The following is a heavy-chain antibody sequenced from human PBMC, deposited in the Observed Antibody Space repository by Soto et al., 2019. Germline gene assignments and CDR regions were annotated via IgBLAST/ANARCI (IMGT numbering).Heavy chain of an antibody. CDR3: ARGGAGVAFDS. CDR1: AGTFSNFA. V-gene: IGHV1-69*06. D-gene: IGHD3-16*01. J-gene: IGHJ4*02. CDR2: IIPFFNKA. Sequence: QVPVVQSGAEVKKPGSSVKVSCQTPAGTFSNFAINWVRQAPGQGLEWMGEIIPFFNKANYARNFQGRVTITADKSSATAYMELRSLRSDDTAMFYCARGGAGVAFDSWGQGTLVTVSS.